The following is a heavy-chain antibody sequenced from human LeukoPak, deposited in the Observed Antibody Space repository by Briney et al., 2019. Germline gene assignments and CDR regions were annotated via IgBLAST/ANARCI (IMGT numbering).Heavy chain of an antibody. V-gene: IGHV3-33*01. J-gene: IGHJ4*02. Sequence: GRSLRLSCAASGFTFSTYGMHWVRRAPGKGLEWVAVVWYDGSNDYYADSVRGRFTGSRHDSKNTLDLQMNSLRVDDTAMYYCLRQGPGNPPRWGQGTLVTVSS. D-gene: IGHD1-14*01. CDR3: LRQGPGNPPR. CDR2: VWYDGSND. CDR1: GFTFSTYG.